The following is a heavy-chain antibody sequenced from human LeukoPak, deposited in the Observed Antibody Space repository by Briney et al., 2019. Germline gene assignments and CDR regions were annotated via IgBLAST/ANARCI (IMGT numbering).Heavy chain of an antibody. Sequence: GGSLRLSCAASGFTFSSYAMHWVRQAPGKGLEYVSAISSNGGSTYYANSVKGRFTISRDNSKNTLYLQMGSLRAEDMAVYYCARVAFGGATVYYFDYWDQGTLVTVSS. CDR1: GFTFSSYA. D-gene: IGHD3-16*01. CDR3: ARVAFGGATVYYFDY. CDR2: ISSNGGST. J-gene: IGHJ4*02. V-gene: IGHV3-64*01.